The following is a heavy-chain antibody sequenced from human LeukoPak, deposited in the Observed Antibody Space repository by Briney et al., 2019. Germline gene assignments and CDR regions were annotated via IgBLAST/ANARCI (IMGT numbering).Heavy chain of an antibody. CDR1: GFSFTDAW. CDR3: SAGTGRSDFDY. J-gene: IGHJ4*02. D-gene: IGHD1-1*01. Sequence: GGSLRLSCAASGFSFTDAWMNWVRQIPGKGLEWGGRIKSKADSGTRDFAAPVKGRFSISRDDSKKTFYLQMNGLKTEDTAVYYCSAGTGRSDFDYWGQGTLVTVSS. V-gene: IGHV3-15*01. CDR2: IKSKADSGTR.